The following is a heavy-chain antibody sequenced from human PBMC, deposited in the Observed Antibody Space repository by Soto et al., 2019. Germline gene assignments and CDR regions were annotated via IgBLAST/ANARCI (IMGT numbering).Heavy chain of an antibody. D-gene: IGHD1-1*01. J-gene: IGHJ4*02. Sequence: QVQLVESGGGVVQPGRSLRLSCAASGCTFSSYGMHWVRQAPGKGLEWVAVIWYDGSNKYYADSVKGRFTISRDNSKNTLYLQMNSLRAEDTAVYYCARGRPTTGPADYWGQGTLVTVSS. CDR1: GCTFSSYG. V-gene: IGHV3-33*01. CDR2: IWYDGSNK. CDR3: ARGRPTTGPADY.